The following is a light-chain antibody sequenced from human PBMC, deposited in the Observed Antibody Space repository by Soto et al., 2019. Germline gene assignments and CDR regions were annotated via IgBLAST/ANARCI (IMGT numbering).Light chain of an antibody. Sequence: EIVLTQSPGTLSLSPGERATLSCRASQSVSSYLAWYQQKPGQAPRLLIYDASSRATGIPARFSGSGSGTDFTLTISSLEPEDFAVYYCQQRSNSFTFGPGTKVDIK. CDR1: QSVSSY. J-gene: IGKJ3*01. V-gene: IGKV3-11*01. CDR2: DAS. CDR3: QQRSNSFT.